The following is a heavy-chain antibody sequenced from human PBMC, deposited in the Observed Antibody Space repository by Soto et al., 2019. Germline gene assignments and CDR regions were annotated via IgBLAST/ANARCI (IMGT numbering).Heavy chain of an antibody. Sequence: EVQVVESGGALVQPGGSLRLSCAASGFTFSNYWIHWVRQVPGEGLVWVSTINNDGSRTWYADSVRGRIAMSRDNARNLVYLQMISLRAEDTAVYYCGTTFEYWGQGALVTVSS. CDR1: GFTFSNYW. V-gene: IGHV3-74*01. CDR2: INNDGSRT. CDR3: GTTFEY. J-gene: IGHJ4*02. D-gene: IGHD1-26*01.